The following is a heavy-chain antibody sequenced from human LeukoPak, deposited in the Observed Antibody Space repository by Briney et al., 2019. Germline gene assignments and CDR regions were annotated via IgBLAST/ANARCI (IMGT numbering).Heavy chain of an antibody. D-gene: IGHD7-27*01. CDR1: GFILSSYS. CDR2: ISTSISTI. J-gene: IGHJ4*02. CDR3: ARGTNWGYDY. Sequence: GGSLRLSCAASGFILSSYSMNWVRQAPGKGLEWVSYISTSISTISYADSVKGRFTISRDNANNSLYLQMNSLRAEDTALYSCARGTNWGYDYWGQGTLVTVSS. V-gene: IGHV3-48*01.